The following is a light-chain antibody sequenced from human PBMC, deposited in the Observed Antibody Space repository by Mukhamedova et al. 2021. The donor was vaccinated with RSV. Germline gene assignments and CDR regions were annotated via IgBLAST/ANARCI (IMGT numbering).Light chain of an antibody. J-gene: IGKJ2*03. CDR2: AAS. CDR3: QKRDSAPYS. Sequence: IYAASTLQSGVPSRFSGSGSGTDFSLIISSLQPEDVATYYCQKRDSAPYSFGQGTKLEI. V-gene: IGKV1-27*01.